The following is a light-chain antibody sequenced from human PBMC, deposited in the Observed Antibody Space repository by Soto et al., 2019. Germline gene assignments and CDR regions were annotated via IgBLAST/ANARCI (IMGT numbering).Light chain of an antibody. Sequence: QSALTQPASVSGSPGQSITNACTGSSSDDGGYNYVSWYQQHPGKAPKRKIYEVSNRPSGVSHRFSGSKSGNTDYLTISGLQADDEADYYCSSYTSSSPLFGTGTKVTVL. CDR2: EVS. CDR1: SSDDGGYNY. CDR3: SSYTSSSPL. J-gene: IGLJ1*01. V-gene: IGLV2-14*01.